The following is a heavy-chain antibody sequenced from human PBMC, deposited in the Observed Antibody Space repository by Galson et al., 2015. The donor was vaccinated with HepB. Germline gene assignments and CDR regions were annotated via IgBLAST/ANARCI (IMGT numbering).Heavy chain of an antibody. CDR3: ARSNPTEYSSSWYGYYYGMDV. Sequence: SVKVSCKASGYTFTSYYMHWVRQAPGQRLEWMGWINAGNGNTKYSQKFQGRVTTTRDTSASTAYMELSSLRSEDTAVYYCARSNPTEYSSSWYGYYYGMDVWGQGTTVTVSS. CDR1: GYTFTSYY. V-gene: IGHV1-3*01. J-gene: IGHJ6*02. D-gene: IGHD6-13*01. CDR2: INAGNGNT.